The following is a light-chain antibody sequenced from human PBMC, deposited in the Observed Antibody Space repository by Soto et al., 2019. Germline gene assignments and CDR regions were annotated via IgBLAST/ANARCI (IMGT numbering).Light chain of an antibody. CDR3: SSYTTSNTRQIV. CDR1: SSDVGGYNY. CDR2: DVS. Sequence: QSALTQPASVSRSPGQSLTISCTGNSSDVGGYNYVSWYQHHPGKAPKLMIFDVSNRPSGVSNRFSGSKSGNTASLTISGLQPEDEADYYCSSYTTSNTRQIVFGTGTKVTVL. V-gene: IGLV2-14*03. J-gene: IGLJ1*01.